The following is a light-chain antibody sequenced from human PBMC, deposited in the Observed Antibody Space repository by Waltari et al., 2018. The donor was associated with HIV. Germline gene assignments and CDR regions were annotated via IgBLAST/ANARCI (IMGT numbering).Light chain of an antibody. Sequence: AIRMTQSPSSFSASTGDRVTITCRASQAINSYLAWYQQKPGKAPKLLIYAASTLQSGVPSRFSGSGSGTDFTLTISCLQSEDFATYYCQQYYNYPWTFGQGTKVEIK. CDR1: QAINSY. CDR2: AAS. CDR3: QQYYNYPWT. J-gene: IGKJ1*01. V-gene: IGKV1-8*01.